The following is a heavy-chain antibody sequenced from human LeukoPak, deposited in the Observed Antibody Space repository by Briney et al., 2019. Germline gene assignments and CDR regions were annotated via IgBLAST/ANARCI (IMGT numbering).Heavy chain of an antibody. V-gene: IGHV1-69*05. CDR1: GVTFSSYA. D-gene: IGHD1-26*01. J-gene: IGHJ3*02. CDR3: ARDMSGSYLAPDAFDI. Sequence: GASVKVSCKASGVTFSSYAISWVRQAPGQGLEWMGRIIPIFGTANYAQKFQGRVTITTDESTSTAYMELSSLRSEDTAVYYCARDMSGSYLAPDAFDIWGQGTMVTVSS. CDR2: IIPIFGTA.